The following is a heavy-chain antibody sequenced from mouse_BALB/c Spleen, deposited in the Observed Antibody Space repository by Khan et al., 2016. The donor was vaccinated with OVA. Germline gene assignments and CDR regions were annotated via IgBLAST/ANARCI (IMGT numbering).Heavy chain of an antibody. D-gene: IGHD2-13*01. Sequence: QVQLQQPGAELVKPGTSVKLSCKASGYTFTSYYMYWVKKRPGQGLEWIGGINPSDGGTIFNEKFKSKATLTVVKSSSTAYMQLSSLTSEDSAVXYCTRSAYGDPFAYWGQGTLVTVSA. J-gene: IGHJ3*01. CDR2: INPSDGGT. CDR1: GYTFTSYY. V-gene: IGHV1S81*02. CDR3: TRSAYGDPFAY.